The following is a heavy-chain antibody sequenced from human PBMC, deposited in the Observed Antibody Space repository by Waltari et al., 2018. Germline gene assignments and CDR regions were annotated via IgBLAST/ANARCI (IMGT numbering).Heavy chain of an antibody. J-gene: IGHJ3*02. CDR1: GYTLTAYY. Sequence: QVQLVQSGAEVKKPGASVRVSCKASGYTLTAYYIHWVRQAPGQGLEWMGWISPNSGGTNYAQMFQGRVTMIRDTSIGTVYMELSRLRSDDTAIYYCARNSNTVGVTSAFDIWGQGTMVTVSS. CDR3: ARNSNTVGVTSAFDI. D-gene: IGHD1-26*01. V-gene: IGHV1-2*02. CDR2: ISPNSGGT.